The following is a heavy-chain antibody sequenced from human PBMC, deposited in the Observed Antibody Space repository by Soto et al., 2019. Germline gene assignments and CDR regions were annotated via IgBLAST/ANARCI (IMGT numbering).Heavy chain of an antibody. CDR2: ISWNSGSI. D-gene: IGHD3-22*01. CDR3: AKDKNSYDSSFDY. Sequence: GGSLRLSCAASGFTFDDYAMHWVRQAPGKGLEWVSGISWNSGSIGYADSVKGRFTISRDNAKNSLYLQMNSLRAEDTALYYCAKDKNSYDSSFDYWGQGTLVTVSS. CDR1: GFTFDDYA. V-gene: IGHV3-9*01. J-gene: IGHJ4*02.